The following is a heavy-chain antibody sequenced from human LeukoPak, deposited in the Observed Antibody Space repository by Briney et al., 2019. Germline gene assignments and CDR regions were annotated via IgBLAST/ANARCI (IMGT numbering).Heavy chain of an antibody. V-gene: IGHV3-21*01. D-gene: IGHD2-15*01. Sequence: GSLRLSCAASGFTFTSFAMSWVRQAPGKGLEWVSSISSSSSYIYYADSVKGRFTISRDNAKDSLYLQMNSLRAEDTAVYYCARSYCSGGSCYDVDYWGQGTLVTVSS. CDR2: ISSSSSYI. CDR1: GFTFTSFA. CDR3: ARSYCSGGSCYDVDY. J-gene: IGHJ4*02.